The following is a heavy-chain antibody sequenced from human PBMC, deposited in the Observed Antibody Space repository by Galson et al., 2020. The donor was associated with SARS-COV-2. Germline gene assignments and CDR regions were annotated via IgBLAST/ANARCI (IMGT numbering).Heavy chain of an antibody. J-gene: IGHJ3*01. CDR1: GGSFSGYY. CDR3: ARGPSSSLFSGAFDF. CDR2: INHSGST. Sequence: SETLSLTCGVYGGSFSGYYWTWIRQPPGKGLEWIGEINHSGSTTYNPSLKSRVLISVDTSKNQFSLRLSSVTAADTAVYYCARGPSSSLFSGAFDFWGQGTMVSVSS. V-gene: IGHV4-34*01. D-gene: IGHD6-13*01.